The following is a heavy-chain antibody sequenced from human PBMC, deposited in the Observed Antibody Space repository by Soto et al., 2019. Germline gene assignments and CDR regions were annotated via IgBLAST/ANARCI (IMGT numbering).Heavy chain of an antibody. Sequence: SVKVSCKVSGGTFSSHAISWVRQAPGQGLEWMGGIIPFFKATSFAQKFQGRVTITADDSTSTAYMDLYSLGSEDTAVYYCARDVPLNYYDGTFSYYAMDVWGQGTTVTVSS. CDR1: GGTFSSHA. CDR2: IIPFFKAT. CDR3: ARDVPLNYYDGTFSYYAMDV. D-gene: IGHD3-16*01. J-gene: IGHJ6*02. V-gene: IGHV1-69*13.